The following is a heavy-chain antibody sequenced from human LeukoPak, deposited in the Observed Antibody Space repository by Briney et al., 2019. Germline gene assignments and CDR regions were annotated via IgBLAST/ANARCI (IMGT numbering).Heavy chain of an antibody. CDR3: ARPSGSYGSGSFDFDY. CDR2: ISSSSSYI. D-gene: IGHD3-10*01. CDR1: GFTFSSYS. J-gene: IGHJ4*02. Sequence: GGSLRLSCAASGFTFSSYSMNWVRQAPGKGLEWVSSISSSSSYIYYADSVKGRFIISRDNAKNSLYLQMNSLRAEDTAVYYCARPSGSYGSGSFDFDYWGQGTLVTVSS. V-gene: IGHV3-21*01.